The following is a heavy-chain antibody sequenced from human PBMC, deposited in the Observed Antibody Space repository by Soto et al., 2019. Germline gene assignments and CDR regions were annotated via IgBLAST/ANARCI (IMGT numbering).Heavy chain of an antibody. CDR1: GYTFTGYY. J-gene: IGHJ4*02. CDR3: ASRFYGGSGYYGKPYYFED. D-gene: IGHD3-22*01. Sequence: GASVKVSCKASGYTFTGYYMHWVRQAPGQGLEWMGWINPNSGGTNYAQKFQGRVTMTRDTSISTAYMELSRLRSDDTAVSYCASRFYGGSGYYGKPYYFEDRRQGTLV. V-gene: IGHV1-2*02. CDR2: INPNSGGT.